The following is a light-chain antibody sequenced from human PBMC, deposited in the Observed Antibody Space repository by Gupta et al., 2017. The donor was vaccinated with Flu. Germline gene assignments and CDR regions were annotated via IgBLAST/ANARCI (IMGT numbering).Light chain of an antibody. CDR2: KAS. J-gene: IGKJ1*01. CDR1: QSLSSW. Sequence: DIQMTQSPSTLSAYVGDRVTITCRASQSLSSWLAWYQQKPGKAPNLLIYKASNIESGVPSRFSGSGSGTEFTLTISSLQPEDFAIYYCQQHDSYSLTFGRWTKVEI. CDR3: QQHDSYSLT. V-gene: IGKV1-5*03.